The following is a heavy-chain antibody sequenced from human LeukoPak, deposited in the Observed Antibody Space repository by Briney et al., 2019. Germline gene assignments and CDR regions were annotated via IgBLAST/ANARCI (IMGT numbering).Heavy chain of an antibody. Sequence: GGALTPSCAASGCTFSSYAMHWVRQAPGKGVEYVSAISSNGGSTYYANSVKGRLNISRDNSTTTLYLQMGRLRAAEMAVYYCARDQGSSGPFDYFDSWGQGNLVTVSP. D-gene: IGHD3-22*01. V-gene: IGHV3-64*01. CDR2: ISSNGGST. CDR3: ARDQGSSGPFDYFDS. CDR1: GCTFSSYA. J-gene: IGHJ4*02.